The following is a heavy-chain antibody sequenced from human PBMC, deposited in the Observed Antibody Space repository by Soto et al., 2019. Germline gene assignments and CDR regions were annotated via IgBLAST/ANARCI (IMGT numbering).Heavy chain of an antibody. Sequence: LSLTCAVSGGSIISRNWWGWVRQAPGNGLEWIGEIYHSGSTDYNPSLKSRVTISVDKSKNQFSLKLSSVTAADTAVYYCARVFAYGSGSYYNPLDDGMDVWGQGTTVTVSS. CDR2: IYHSGST. J-gene: IGHJ6*02. V-gene: IGHV4-4*02. CDR3: ARVFAYGSGSYYNPLDDGMDV. CDR1: GGSIISRNW. D-gene: IGHD3-10*01.